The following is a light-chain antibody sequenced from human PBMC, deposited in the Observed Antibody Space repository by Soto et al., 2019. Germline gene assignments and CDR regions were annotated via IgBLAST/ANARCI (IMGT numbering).Light chain of an antibody. CDR1: SSDVGGYNY. J-gene: IGLJ2*01. Sequence: QSALTQPASVSGSPGQSITDSCTGTSSDVGGYNYISWYQQHPGKAPKFIIYDVRNRPSGVSNRFSGSRSGNTASLTISGLQAEDEADYYCSSYTSSSTVIFGGETKVTVL. V-gene: IGLV2-14*01. CDR2: DVR. CDR3: SSYTSSSTVI.